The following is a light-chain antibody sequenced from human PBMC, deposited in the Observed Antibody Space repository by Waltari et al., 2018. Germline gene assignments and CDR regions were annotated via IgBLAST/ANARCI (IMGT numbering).Light chain of an antibody. CDR2: TAS. Sequence: DIQMTQSPSFVAASVGDSVTSTCRASQCSRGGLAWYQHKPGKAHKLLIYTASTLQSGVPSRFSGSGSGTEFTLIITTLQPEDFATYFCLQAYSFPRTFGQGTKLEIK. V-gene: IGKV1-12*01. CDR1: QCSRGG. CDR3: LQAYSFPRT. J-gene: IGKJ2*01.